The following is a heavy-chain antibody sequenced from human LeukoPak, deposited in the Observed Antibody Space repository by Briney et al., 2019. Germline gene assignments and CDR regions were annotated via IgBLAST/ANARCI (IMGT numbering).Heavy chain of an antibody. D-gene: IGHD6-19*01. CDR1: GFTFSGYW. J-gene: IGHJ4*02. CDR3: AGGSGWVTHS. V-gene: IGHV3-7*01. CDR2: IKQNGSEK. Sequence: GGSLRLSCAASGFTFSGYWMNWVRQAPGKGLEWVANIKQNGSEKYYVDSVKGRFTISRDNAKSSLYLQMNSLRAEDTAVYFCAGGSGWVTHSWGQGTLVTVSS.